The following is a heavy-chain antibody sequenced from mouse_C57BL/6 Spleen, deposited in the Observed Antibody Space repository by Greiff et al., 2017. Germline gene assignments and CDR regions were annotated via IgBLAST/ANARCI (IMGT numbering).Heavy chain of an antibody. D-gene: IGHD2-3*01. Sequence: DVMLVESEGGLVQPGSSMKLSCTASGFTFSDYYMAWVRQVPEKGLEWVANINYDGSSTYYLDSLKSRFITSRDNAKNILYLQMSSLKSEDTATYYCASADGYSYAMDYWGQGTSVTVSS. CDR2: INYDGSST. V-gene: IGHV5-16*01. CDR1: GFTFSDYY. CDR3: ASADGYSYAMDY. J-gene: IGHJ4*01.